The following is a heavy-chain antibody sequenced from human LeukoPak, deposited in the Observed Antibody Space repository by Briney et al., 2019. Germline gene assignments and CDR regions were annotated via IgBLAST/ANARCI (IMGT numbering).Heavy chain of an antibody. Sequence: PGGSLRLSCAASGFTFSTYSMNWVRQAPGKGLEWVSSITRNSYIYYAESVKGRFTISRDNSKNTLYLQMNSLRAEDTAVYYCAISYSVRTKIITMLRGKANGGAINYFDYWGQGTLVTVSS. CDR3: AISYSVRTKIITMLRGKANGGAINYFDY. CDR1: GFTFSTYS. V-gene: IGHV3-21*04. J-gene: IGHJ4*02. D-gene: IGHD3-10*01. CDR2: ITRNSYI.